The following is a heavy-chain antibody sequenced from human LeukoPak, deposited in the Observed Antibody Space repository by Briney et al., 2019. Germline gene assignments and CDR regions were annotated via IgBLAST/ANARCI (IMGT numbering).Heavy chain of an antibody. CDR3: ARVGSKWLVNDY. CDR2: ISYDGSNK. D-gene: IGHD6-19*01. Sequence: PGGSLRLSCAASGFTFSSYGMHWVRQAPGKGLEWVAVISYDGSNKYYADSVKGRFTISRDNSKNTLYLQMNSLRAEDTAVYYCARVGSKWLVNDYWGQGTLVTVSS. V-gene: IGHV3-30*03. CDR1: GFTFSSYG. J-gene: IGHJ4*02.